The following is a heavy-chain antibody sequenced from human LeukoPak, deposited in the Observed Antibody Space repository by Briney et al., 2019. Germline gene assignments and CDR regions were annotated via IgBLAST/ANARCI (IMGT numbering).Heavy chain of an antibody. CDR1: GGSFSGYY. V-gene: IGHV4-34*01. J-gene: IGHJ5*02. CDR2: INHSGST. Sequence: SETLSLTCAVYGGSFSGYYWSWIRQPPGKGLEWIGEINHSGSTNYNPSLKSRVTISVDTSKNQFSLKLSSVTAADTAVYYCAREILSSWFDPWGQGTLVTVSS. D-gene: IGHD2-2*01. CDR3: AREILSSWFDP.